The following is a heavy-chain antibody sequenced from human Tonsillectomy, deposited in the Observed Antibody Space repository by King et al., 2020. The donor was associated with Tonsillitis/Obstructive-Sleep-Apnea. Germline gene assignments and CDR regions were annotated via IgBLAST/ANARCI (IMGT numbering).Heavy chain of an antibody. CDR2: INHSGST. V-gene: IGHV4-34*01. Sequence: VQLQQWGAGLLKPSETLSLTCAVYGGSFSGYYWSWIRQPPGKGLEWIGEINHSGSTNYNPSLTSRVTISVDTSKNQFSLKLSSVTAADTAVYYCARLCSIVVVPAAIRGENAFDIWGQGTMVTVSS. J-gene: IGHJ3*02. D-gene: IGHD2-2*02. CDR1: GGSFSGYY. CDR3: ARLCSIVVVPAAIRGENAFDI.